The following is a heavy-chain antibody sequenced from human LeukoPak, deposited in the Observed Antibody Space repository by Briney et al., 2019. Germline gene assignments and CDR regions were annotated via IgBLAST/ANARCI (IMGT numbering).Heavy chain of an antibody. CDR3: ARLKLGYWYFDL. D-gene: IGHD7-27*01. Sequence: PGGSLRLSCAASGFTFSDYYMRWIRQVPGKGLEWVSYIGLTDTTIYYADSLKGRFAISRDNAKNSLYLHTHSLRAEDTAIYYCARLKLGYWYFDLWGRGTLLTVSS. V-gene: IGHV3-11*01. CDR1: GFTFSDYY. CDR2: IGLTDTTI. J-gene: IGHJ2*01.